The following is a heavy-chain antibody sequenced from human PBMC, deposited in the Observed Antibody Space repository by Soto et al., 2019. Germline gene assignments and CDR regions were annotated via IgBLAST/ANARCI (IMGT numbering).Heavy chain of an antibody. D-gene: IGHD4-17*01. CDR1: GFTFSDYA. J-gene: IGHJ3*01. V-gene: IGHV3-23*01. Sequence: EVKLLESGEPGGSLRLSCVASGFTFSDYAMTWVRQAPGKGLEWVSSIRGSGVGTSYADSVKGRFTIFRDNSKNTLYLQMNSLRAEDTAVYYCARDPNGDYVGAFDGWGQGTMVTVSS. CDR2: IRGSGVGT. CDR3: ARDPNGDYVGAFDG.